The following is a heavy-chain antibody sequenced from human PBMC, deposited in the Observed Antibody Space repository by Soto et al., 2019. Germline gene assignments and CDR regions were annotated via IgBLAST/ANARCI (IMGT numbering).Heavy chain of an antibody. Sequence: EVQLLESGGGLVQPGGSLRLSCAASGFTFSSYAMSWVRQTPGKGLEWVAGISGGGGNTYYSDSVTGRCTISRDNSRNTLYLQMNSRRAADTAIYYCAKDRGAGGRGSGIAVAGIPSWGQGPLVTVSS. CDR2: ISGGGGNT. V-gene: IGHV3-23*01. CDR1: GFTFSSYA. J-gene: IGHJ5*02. CDR3: AKDRGAGGRGSGIAVAGIPS. D-gene: IGHD6-19*01.